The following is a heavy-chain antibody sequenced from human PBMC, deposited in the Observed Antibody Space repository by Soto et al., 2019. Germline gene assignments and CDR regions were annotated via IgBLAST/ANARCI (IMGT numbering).Heavy chain of an antibody. CDR1: GGTSSDYA. CDR3: AGSCKYGSGTFDALDV. V-gene: IGHV1-69*01. CDR2: IIPIFGTA. Sequence: QVLLVQSGTEVKKPGSSVKVSCQASGGTSSDYALTWVRQAPGQGLEWMGGIIPIFGTANYAQRFQGRVSITADESSSTAYMELSSLKSEDTAVYYCAGSCKYGSGTFDALDVWGHGTMVMVSS. J-gene: IGHJ3*01. D-gene: IGHD3-10*01.